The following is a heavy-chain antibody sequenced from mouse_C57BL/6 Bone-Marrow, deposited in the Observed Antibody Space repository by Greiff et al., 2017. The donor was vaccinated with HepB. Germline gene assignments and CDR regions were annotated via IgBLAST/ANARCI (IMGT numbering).Heavy chain of an antibody. J-gene: IGHJ4*01. Sequence: VQLQQSGPELVKPGASVKISCKASGYTFTDYYMNWVKQSHGKSLEWIGDINPNNGGTSYNQKFKGKATLTVDKSSSTAYMELRSLTSEDSAVYYCARGSLWYPYYYAMDYWGQGTSVTVSS. D-gene: IGHD2-1*01. CDR1: GYTFTDYY. V-gene: IGHV1-26*01. CDR2: INPNNGGT. CDR3: ARGSLWYPYYYAMDY.